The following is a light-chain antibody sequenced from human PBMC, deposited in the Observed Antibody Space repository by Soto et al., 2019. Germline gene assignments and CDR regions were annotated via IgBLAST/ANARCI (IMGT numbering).Light chain of an antibody. CDR1: SSDGGGYNY. CDR2: DVS. CDR3: SSYTSSSTLVV. J-gene: IGLJ2*01. Sequence: QSALTQPASVSGSPGKSITISCTGTSSDGGGYNYVSWYQQHPGKAPKLMIYDVSNRPSGVSNRFSGSKSGNTASLTISGLQAEDEADYYCSSYTSSSTLVVFGGGTKVTVL. V-gene: IGLV2-14*01.